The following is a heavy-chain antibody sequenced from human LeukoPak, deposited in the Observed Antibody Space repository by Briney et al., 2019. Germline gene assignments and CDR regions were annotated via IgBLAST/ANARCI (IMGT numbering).Heavy chain of an antibody. CDR2: SGSGGAT. CDR1: GFTFISYG. J-gene: IGHJ4*02. D-gene: IGHD3-22*01. V-gene: IGHV3-23*01. Sequence: GGSLRLSCAASGFTFISYGMHWVRQAPGKGLEWVSGSGSGGATYYADSVKGRFTIFRDNSKNTLYLQMNSLRAEDTAVYYCAKANGYYDHWGQGTLVTVSS. CDR3: AKANGYYDH.